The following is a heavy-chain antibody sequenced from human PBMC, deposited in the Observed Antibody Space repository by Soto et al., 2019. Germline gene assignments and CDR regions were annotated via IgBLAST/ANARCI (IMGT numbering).Heavy chain of an antibody. CDR2: ISGSGDST. J-gene: IGHJ4*02. V-gene: IGHV3-23*01. D-gene: IGHD6-19*01. CDR1: GFTFSTYA. Sequence: EVQLLESGGGLVQPGGSLRLSCAASGFTFSTYAMNWVRQAPGKGLEWVSGISGSGDSTYYADSVKGRFTVSRDNSKNSLYLQMNSLRAEDTAVFCCAKDRSSGWSFDYWGQGTLVTVSS. CDR3: AKDRSSGWSFDY.